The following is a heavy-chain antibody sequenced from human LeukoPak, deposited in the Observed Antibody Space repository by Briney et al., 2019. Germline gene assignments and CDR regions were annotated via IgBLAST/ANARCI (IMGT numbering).Heavy chain of an antibody. CDR2: IYYSGST. Sequence: SETLSLTCTVSGGSISSGGYYWSWIRQHPGKGLEWIGYIYYSGSTYYNPSLKSRVTISVDTSKNLFSLKLSSVTAADTAVYYCARTAVVPAAFTLDWFDPWGQGTLVTVSS. D-gene: IGHD2-2*01. V-gene: IGHV4-31*03. J-gene: IGHJ5*02. CDR1: GGSISSGGYY. CDR3: ARTAVVPAAFTLDWFDP.